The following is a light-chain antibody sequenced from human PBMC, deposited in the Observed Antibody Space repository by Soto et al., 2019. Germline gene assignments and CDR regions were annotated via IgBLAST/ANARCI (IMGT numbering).Light chain of an antibody. V-gene: IGLV1-47*01. CDR1: SSNIEVNY. J-gene: IGLJ2*01. CDR2: RNN. Sequence: QTVVTQPPSASGTPGQRVTISCSGASSNIEVNYVYWYQQLPGTAPRLLIYRNNQRPSGVPDRFSGSKSGTSASLAISALRSEDEADYYCTVWDDSLRGRLFGGGTQLTVL. CDR3: TVWDDSLRGRL.